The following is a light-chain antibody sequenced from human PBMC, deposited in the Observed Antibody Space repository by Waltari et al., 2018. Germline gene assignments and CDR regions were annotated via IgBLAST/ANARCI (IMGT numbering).Light chain of an antibody. CDR1: QSVSSY. CDR2: DAS. CDR3: QQRSNWLT. Sequence: EIVLTQSPAPLSLSQGERAPLSCRASQSVSSYLAWYQQKPGQAPMLLIYDASNRATGIPARFSGSGSGTDFTLTISSLEPEDFAVYYCQQRSNWLTFGGGTKVEIK. J-gene: IGKJ4*01. V-gene: IGKV3-11*01.